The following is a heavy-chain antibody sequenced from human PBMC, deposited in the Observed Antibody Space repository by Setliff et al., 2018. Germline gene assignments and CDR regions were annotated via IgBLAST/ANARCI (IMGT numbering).Heavy chain of an antibody. CDR2: INTSGST. CDR1: GGSMSNTYYY. D-gene: IGHD6-19*01. V-gene: IGHV4-4*07. J-gene: IGHJ6*03. Sequence: SETLSLTCSVSGGSMSNTYYYWTWIRQPAGKGLQWIGRINTSGSTKYNPSLKSRVTMSVDTSKNQFSLKLSAVTAADTAVYYCARASSGWYSAYYYYMDVWGKGTTVT. CDR3: ARASSGWYSAYYYYMDV.